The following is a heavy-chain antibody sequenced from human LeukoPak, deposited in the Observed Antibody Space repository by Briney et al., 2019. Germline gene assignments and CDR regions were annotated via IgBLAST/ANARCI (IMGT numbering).Heavy chain of an antibody. D-gene: IGHD3-9*01. CDR2: FYYSGST. V-gene: IGHV4-39*01. J-gene: IGHJ3*01. CDR3: AKGLRYLSFIDAFDV. Sequence: PSETLSLTCTVSGGSISSSSYYWGWIRQPPGKGPEWIGSFYYSGSTYYNPSLKSRVTISVDMSKNQFSLNLSSVTAADTAVYYCAKGLRYLSFIDAFDVWGQGTMVTVSS. CDR1: GGSISSSSYY.